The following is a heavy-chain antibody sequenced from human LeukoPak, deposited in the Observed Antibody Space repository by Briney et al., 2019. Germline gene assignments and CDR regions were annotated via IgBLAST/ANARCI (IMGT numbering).Heavy chain of an antibody. CDR2: IYYSGST. Sequence: SETLSLTCTVSGGSIRSSSYYWGWLRQPPGKGLEWIASIYYSGSTYYNPSLKSRVTISVDTSKNQFFLRLSSVTAADTAVYYCASNWGGDEYYFDYWGQGSLVTVSS. J-gene: IGHJ4*02. CDR3: ASNWGGDEYYFDY. CDR1: GGSIRSSSYY. D-gene: IGHD7-27*01. V-gene: IGHV4-39*01.